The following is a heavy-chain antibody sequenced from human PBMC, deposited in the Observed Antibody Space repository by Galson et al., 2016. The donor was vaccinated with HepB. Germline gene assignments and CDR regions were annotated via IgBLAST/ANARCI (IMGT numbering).Heavy chain of an antibody. CDR1: GYNLTHYA. CDR3: ARDRRGGGSVSFYPLDY. V-gene: IGHV1-3*04. J-gene: IGHJ4*02. Sequence: SVKVSCKASGYNLTHYALHWVRQAPGQRPEWMGWINTDYGNTKYSQKFQDRLTITRDTSATTANLELSSLRSEDTAVYYCARDRRGGGSVSFYPLDYWGQGTLVTVSS. D-gene: IGHD3-10*01. CDR2: INTDYGNT.